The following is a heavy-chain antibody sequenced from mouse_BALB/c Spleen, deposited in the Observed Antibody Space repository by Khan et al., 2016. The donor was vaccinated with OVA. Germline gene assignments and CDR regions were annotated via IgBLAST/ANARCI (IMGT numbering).Heavy chain of an antibody. Sequence: VQLQQSGPELVEPGASVKMSCKASGYTFTNYVIHWVKQKPGQGLEWIGYINPDNAGTRYNEKFKGKATLTSDISSTSAYMELLSLTSVDSAVYDCAREASSWDFSFPYWGQGTLVTVSA. V-gene: IGHV1S136*01. CDR1: GYTFTNYV. CDR2: INPDNAGT. J-gene: IGHJ3*01. D-gene: IGHD4-1*01. CDR3: AREASSWDFSFPY.